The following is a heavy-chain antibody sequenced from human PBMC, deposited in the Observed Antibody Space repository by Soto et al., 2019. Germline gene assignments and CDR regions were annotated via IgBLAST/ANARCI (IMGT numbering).Heavy chain of an antibody. D-gene: IGHD6-19*01. Sequence: QVRLVQSGAEVKKPGASVKVSCKASGYTFTSYAMHWVRQAPGQRLEWMGWINAGNGNTKYSQKFQGRVTITRDTSASTAYMELSSLRSEDTAVYYCARKAVAGIIVYFGLWGRGTLVTVSS. CDR1: GYTFTSYA. V-gene: IGHV1-3*01. CDR2: INAGNGNT. CDR3: ARKAVAGIIVYFGL. J-gene: IGHJ2*01.